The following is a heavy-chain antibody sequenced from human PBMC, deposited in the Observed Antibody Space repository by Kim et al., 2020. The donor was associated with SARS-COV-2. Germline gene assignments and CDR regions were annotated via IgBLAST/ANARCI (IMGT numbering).Heavy chain of an antibody. CDR1: GFSFSSYP. V-gene: IGHV3-48*02. CDR3: AKTKIVAAITVGFDT. D-gene: IGHD5-12*01. Sequence: GGSLRLSCVASGFSFSSYPMNWVRQAPGKGLEWVSYVSSSSSAIYYADSVKGRFTISRDNAKNSLYLQMNSLRDEDTALYYCAKTKIVAAITVGFDTWGQGTMVTVSS. J-gene: IGHJ3*02. CDR2: VSSSSSAI.